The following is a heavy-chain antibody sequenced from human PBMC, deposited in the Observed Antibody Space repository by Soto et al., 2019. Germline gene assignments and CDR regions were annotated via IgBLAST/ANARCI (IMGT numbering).Heavy chain of an antibody. J-gene: IGHJ6*02. D-gene: IGHD6-19*01. CDR3: ARHVGGWSGNYYYGMDV. CDR2: IYYSGST. V-gene: IGHV4-39*01. Sequence: QLQLQESGPGLVKPSETLSLTCTVSGGSISSSSYYWGWIRQPPGKGLEWIGSIYYSGSTYYNPSLKVRVTISVDTSKHQFSLKLNSVTAADTAVYYCARHVGGWSGNYYYGMDVWGQGTTVTVSS. CDR1: GGSISSSSYY.